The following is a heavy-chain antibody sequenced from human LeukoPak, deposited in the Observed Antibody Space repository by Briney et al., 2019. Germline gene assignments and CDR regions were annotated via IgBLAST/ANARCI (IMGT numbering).Heavy chain of an antibody. Sequence: GGSLRLSCAASGFTFSSYSMNWVRQAPGKGLEWVSSISSSSSYIYYADSVKGRFTISRDNAKNSLYLQMNSLRAEDTAVYYCARESSGWLQLFDYWGQGTLVTVSS. CDR1: GFTFSSYS. J-gene: IGHJ4*02. CDR3: ARESSGWLQLFDY. V-gene: IGHV3-21*01. CDR2: ISSSSSYI. D-gene: IGHD5-24*01.